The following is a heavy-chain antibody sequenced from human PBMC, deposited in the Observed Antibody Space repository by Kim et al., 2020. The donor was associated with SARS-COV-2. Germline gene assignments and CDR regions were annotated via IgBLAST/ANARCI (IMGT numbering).Heavy chain of an antibody. J-gene: IGHJ3*02. V-gene: IGHV3-48*02. CDR3: ARDVLRYFERAFDI. D-gene: IGHD3-9*01. Sequence: PVKGRFTISRDNAENSLYLQMNSLRDEDTAVYYWARDVLRYFERAFDIWGQGTMVTVSS.